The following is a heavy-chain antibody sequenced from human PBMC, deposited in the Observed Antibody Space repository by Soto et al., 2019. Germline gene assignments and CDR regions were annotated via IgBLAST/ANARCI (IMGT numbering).Heavy chain of an antibody. CDR1: GGSISSGGYY. CDR3: ARERTGGSPIDY. Sequence: QVQLQESGPGLVKPSQTLSLTCTVSGGSISSGGYYWSWIRQHPGKGLEWIAYIYYSGSTYYNPSLKSRVTISVDTSKNQFSRKLSSVTAADTAVYYCARERTGGSPIDYWGQGTLVTVSS. J-gene: IGHJ4*02. CDR2: IYYSGST. D-gene: IGHD2-15*01. V-gene: IGHV4-31*03.